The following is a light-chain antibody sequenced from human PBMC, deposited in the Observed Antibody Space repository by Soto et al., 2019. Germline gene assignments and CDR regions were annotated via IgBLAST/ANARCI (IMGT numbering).Light chain of an antibody. CDR3: EQYDTSPRA. V-gene: IGKV3-20*01. J-gene: IGKJ1*01. CDR2: GAS. CDR1: QSVSSNY. Sequence: EIVLTQSPGTLSLSPGERATLSCRASQSVSSNYLAWYQQKRGQAPRLLIYGASSRATGIPTRFSGSGSGTDFSLTISRLEPEDFEVYYCEQYDTSPRAFGQGTKVEVE.